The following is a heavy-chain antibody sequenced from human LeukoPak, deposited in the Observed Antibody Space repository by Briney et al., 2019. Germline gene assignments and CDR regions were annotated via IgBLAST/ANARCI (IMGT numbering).Heavy chain of an antibody. Sequence: SETLSLTCTVSGGSISSSSYYWGWIRQPPGKGLEWIGSIYYSGSTYYNPSLKSRVTISVDTSKNQFSLKLSSVTAADTAVYYCARVSGSGWAYDFWGQGTLVTVSS. CDR3: ARVSGSGWAYDF. CDR2: IYYSGST. D-gene: IGHD6-25*01. J-gene: IGHJ4*02. CDR1: GGSISSSSYY. V-gene: IGHV4-39*01.